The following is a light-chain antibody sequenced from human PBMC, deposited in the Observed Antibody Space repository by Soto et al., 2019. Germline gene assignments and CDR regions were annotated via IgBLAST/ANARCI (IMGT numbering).Light chain of an antibody. CDR1: QSISLW. CDR3: QHYNSYSEA. Sequence: IQMTQSPSTLSAYVGDRVTITCRVSQSISLWLAWYQQKPGKAPRLLIYKASTLKSGVPSRFSGSGSGTEFTLTISSLQPDDFAPYYCQHYNSYSEAFAQGTKVDI. V-gene: IGKV1-5*03. J-gene: IGKJ1*01. CDR2: KAS.